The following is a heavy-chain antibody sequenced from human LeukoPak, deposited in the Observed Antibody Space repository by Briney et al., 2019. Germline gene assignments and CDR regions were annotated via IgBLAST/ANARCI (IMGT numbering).Heavy chain of an antibody. CDR2: INPSGGST. CDR3: ARCNYGDFLDY. Sequence: GASVKVSCKASGYTFTSYYMHWVRQAPGQGLEWMGIINPSGGSTSYAQKFQGRVTMTRDTSTSTVYMELSSLRSDDTAVYYCARCNYGDFLDYWGQGTLVTVSS. D-gene: IGHD4-17*01. CDR1: GYTFTSYY. V-gene: IGHV1-46*01. J-gene: IGHJ4*02.